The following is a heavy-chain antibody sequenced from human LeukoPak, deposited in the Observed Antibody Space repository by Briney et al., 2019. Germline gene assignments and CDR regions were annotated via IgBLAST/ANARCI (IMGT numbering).Heavy chain of an antibody. CDR1: GFTFGNYG. CDR2: IKWNGGST. Sequence: PGGSLRLSCAASGFTFGNYGMSWVRQAPGKGLEWVSGIKWNGGSTGYADSVEGRFTISRDNAKNSQYLQMNSLRVEDTALYYCARAQTYGDSRLLLDYWGQGTLVTVSS. J-gene: IGHJ4*02. D-gene: IGHD2-21*02. V-gene: IGHV3-20*04. CDR3: ARAQTYGDSRLLLDY.